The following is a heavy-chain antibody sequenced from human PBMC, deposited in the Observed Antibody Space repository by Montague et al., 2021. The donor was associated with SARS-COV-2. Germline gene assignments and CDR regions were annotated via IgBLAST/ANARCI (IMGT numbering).Heavy chain of an antibody. CDR1: GDSITNHY. J-gene: IGHJ5*02. CDR2: THFTGKT. V-gene: IGHV4-4*07. D-gene: IGHD6-13*01. CDR3: ARVPGSWPPRNWFDP. Sequence: SETLSLTCSVSGDSITNHYWSWIRQPAGKGLEWIGRTHFTGKTNFSPSFSSRLTMSADTSKNQFSLKLTSVTAADTAVYYCARVPGSWPPRNWFDPWGQGTLVTVSS.